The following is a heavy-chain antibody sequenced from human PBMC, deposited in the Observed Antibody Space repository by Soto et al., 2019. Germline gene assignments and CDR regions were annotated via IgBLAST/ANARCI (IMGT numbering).Heavy chain of an antibody. J-gene: IGHJ1*01. CDR1: GYTLTELS. V-gene: IGHV1-24*01. D-gene: IGHD3-22*01. CDR2: FDPEDGET. CDR3: ATGYYYDSSGYYYVRWFQH. Sequence: GASVKVSCKVSGYTLTELSMHWVRQAPGKGLEWMGGFDPEDGETIYAQKFQGRVTMTEDTSTDTAYMELSSLRSEDTAVYYCATGYYYDSSGYYYVRWFQHWGQGTLVTVSS.